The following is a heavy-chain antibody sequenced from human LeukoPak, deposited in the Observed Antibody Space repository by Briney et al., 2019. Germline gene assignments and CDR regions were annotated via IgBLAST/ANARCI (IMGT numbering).Heavy chain of an antibody. J-gene: IGHJ4*02. V-gene: IGHV3-23*01. CDR3: AKEYSGYDFDY. CDR1: GFTFSTYA. Sequence: GGSLRLSCAASGFTFSTYAMSWVRLAPGKGLEWVSTISDSGGNTYYADSVKGRFTISRDNSKNTLYLQMNSLRAEDTAVYYCAKEYSGYDFDYWGQGTLVTVSS. CDR2: ISDSGGNT. D-gene: IGHD5-12*01.